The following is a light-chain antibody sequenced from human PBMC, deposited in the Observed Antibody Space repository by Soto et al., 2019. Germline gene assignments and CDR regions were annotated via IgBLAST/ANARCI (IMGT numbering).Light chain of an antibody. CDR2: DAS. CDR3: QQRSEQGLT. J-gene: IGKJ4*01. V-gene: IGKV3-11*01. Sequence: EIVLTQSPATLSLSPGERATLSCRASQSVSSYLAWYQQKPGQAPRLLIYDASNRATGIPARFSGSGSGTDFTLTISSLEPEDFAVYYCQQRSEQGLTFGGGTKVDIK. CDR1: QSVSSY.